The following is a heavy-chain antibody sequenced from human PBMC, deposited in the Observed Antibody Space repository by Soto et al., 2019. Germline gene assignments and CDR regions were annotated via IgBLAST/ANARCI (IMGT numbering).Heavy chain of an antibody. V-gene: IGHV3-23*01. CDR1: GFAVSTYA. Sequence: EVQLLESGGGLVQPGGSLRLSCAASGFAVSTYAMSWVRKTPGKGLEWVSTITGSGGSTYYADAVKGRFTISRDNSRNTLYLQMSSRRAEDTAVYSCASQRPCGGGSCFSLRSFDRWGQGTLVTVSS. D-gene: IGHD2-15*01. CDR3: ASQRPCGGGSCFSLRSFDR. J-gene: IGHJ4*02. CDR2: ITGSGGST.